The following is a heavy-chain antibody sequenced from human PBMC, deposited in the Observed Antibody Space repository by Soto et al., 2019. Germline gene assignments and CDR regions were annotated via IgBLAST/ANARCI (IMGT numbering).Heavy chain of an antibody. V-gene: IGHV4-59*08. J-gene: IGHJ4*02. CDR2: NSYSGNT. CDR1: GGSTSSYY. CDR3: ARHGGSYSFDS. Sequence: QVQLQESGPGLVKPSETLSLTCTVTGGSTSSYYWSWLRQPPGKGLEWIGYNSYSGNTDYNPSLKSRVTISVDTSKNQFSLNLSSATAADTAVYYCARHGGSYSFDSWGQGILVTVSS. D-gene: IGHD1-26*01.